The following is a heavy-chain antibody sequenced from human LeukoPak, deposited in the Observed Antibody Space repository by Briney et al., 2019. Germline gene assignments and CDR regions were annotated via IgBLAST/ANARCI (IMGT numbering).Heavy chain of an antibody. V-gene: IGHV3-21*01. CDR3: ARDLSSGRDY. D-gene: IGHD3-22*01. CDR2: ISSSSSYI. J-gene: IGHJ4*02. Sequence: GGSLRLSCAASRLTFSSYTMNWVRQAPGKGLEWVSSISSSSSYIYYADSVKGRFTISRDSAKNSLYLQMNSLRAEDTAVYYCARDLSSGRDYWGQGTLVTVSS. CDR1: RLTFSSYT.